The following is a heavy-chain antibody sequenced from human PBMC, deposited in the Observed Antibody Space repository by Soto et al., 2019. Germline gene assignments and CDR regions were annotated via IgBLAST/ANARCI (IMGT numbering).Heavy chain of an antibody. CDR1: EVTIRDHA. J-gene: IGHJ6*02. Sequence: GVLLRHCCAASEVTIRDHAMSWISQTPGKGLEWVSAISGSGGSTYYADSVKGRFTISRDNSKNTLYLQMSSLRAEDTAVYYCVKGVTGTTYYYYGMDVWGHGTTVTVSS. CDR3: VKGVTGTTYYYYGMDV. D-gene: IGHD1-20*01. V-gene: IGHV3-23*01. CDR2: ISGSGGST.